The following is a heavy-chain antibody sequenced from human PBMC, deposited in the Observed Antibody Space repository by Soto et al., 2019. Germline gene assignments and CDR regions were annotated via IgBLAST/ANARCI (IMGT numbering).Heavy chain of an antibody. V-gene: IGHV3-23*01. D-gene: IGHD2-8*01. CDR3: AKVFERCSEDCPGYFDC. CDR2: VSGTGDYT. J-gene: IGHJ4*02. Sequence: EVQLLESGGGLVQPGESLTLSCAASGFTFSTYMNWVRLAPGKGLEWVSAVSGTGDYTYYADSVKGRFTISRDNSKNTLYLQMNSLRADDTAVYYCAKVFERCSEDCPGYFDCWGQGTLVTVSS. CDR1: GFTFSTY.